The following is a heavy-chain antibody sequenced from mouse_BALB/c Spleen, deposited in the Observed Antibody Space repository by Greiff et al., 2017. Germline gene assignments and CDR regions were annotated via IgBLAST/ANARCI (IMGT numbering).Heavy chain of an antibody. CDR1: GFTFSSFG. Sequence: DVMLVESGGGLVQPGGSRKLSCAASGFTFSSFGMHWVRQAPEKGLEWVAYISSGSSTIYYADTVKGRFTISRDNPKNTLFLQMTSLRSEDTAMYYCARGPAGYYFDYWGQGTTLTVSS. V-gene: IGHV5-17*02. CDR3: ARGPAGYYFDY. CDR2: ISSGSSTI. J-gene: IGHJ2*01. D-gene: IGHD1-2*01.